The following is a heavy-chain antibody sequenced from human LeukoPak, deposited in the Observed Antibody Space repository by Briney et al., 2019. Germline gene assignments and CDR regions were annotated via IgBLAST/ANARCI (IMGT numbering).Heavy chain of an antibody. CDR3: AKDEATSGGGLAS. CDR2: MYTGGTT. V-gene: IGHV3-53*01. CDR1: GFTVSGTH. Sequence: PGGSLRLSYAASGFTVSGTHMSWVRQAPGKGLGWVSAMYTGGTTYYADSVAGRFTVSRDNSKNTLYLHMNGLRVEDTAVYYCAKDEATSGGGLASWGQGTLVSVSS. J-gene: IGHJ4*02. D-gene: IGHD3-16*01.